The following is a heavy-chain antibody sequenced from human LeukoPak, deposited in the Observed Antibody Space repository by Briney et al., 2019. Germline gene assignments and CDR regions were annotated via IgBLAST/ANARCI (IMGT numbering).Heavy chain of an antibody. V-gene: IGHV5-51*01. Sequence: GESLKISCKGSGYSFTSYWIGWVRQMPGKGLEWMGIIYPGDSDTRYSPSFQGQVTISAVKSISTAYLQWSSLKASDTAMYYCARRGHFWSGYYTRERYFDYWGQGTLVTVSS. CDR1: GYSFTSYW. CDR2: IYPGDSDT. J-gene: IGHJ4*02. D-gene: IGHD3-3*01. CDR3: ARRGHFWSGYYTRERYFDY.